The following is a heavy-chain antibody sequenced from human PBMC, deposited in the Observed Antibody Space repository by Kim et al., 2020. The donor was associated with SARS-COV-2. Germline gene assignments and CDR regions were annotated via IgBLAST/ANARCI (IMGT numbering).Heavy chain of an antibody. V-gene: IGHV4-59*13. Sequence: SETLSLTCTVSGGSISSYYWSWIRQPPGKGLEWIGYIYYSGSTNYNPSLKSRVTISVDTSKNQFSLKLSSVTAADTAVYCCARGGYSSIYYFDYWGQGTLVTVSS. CDR3: ARGGYSSIYYFDY. CDR2: IYYSGST. CDR1: GGSISSYY. D-gene: IGHD6-13*01. J-gene: IGHJ4*02.